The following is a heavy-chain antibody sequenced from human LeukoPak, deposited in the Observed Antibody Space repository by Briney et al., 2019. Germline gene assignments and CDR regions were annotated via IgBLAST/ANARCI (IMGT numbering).Heavy chain of an antibody. CDR2: INHSGST. D-gene: IGHD2-2*02. CDR3: ARGGGTVVVPAAIWGFDP. CDR1: GGSFSGYY. J-gene: IGHJ5*02. V-gene: IGHV4-34*01. Sequence: SETLSLTCAVYGGSFSGYYWSWIRQPPGKGLEWIGEINHSGSTNYNPSLKSRVTISVDTSKNQFSLKLSSVTAADTAVYYCARGGGTVVVPAAIWGFDPWGQGTLVTVSS.